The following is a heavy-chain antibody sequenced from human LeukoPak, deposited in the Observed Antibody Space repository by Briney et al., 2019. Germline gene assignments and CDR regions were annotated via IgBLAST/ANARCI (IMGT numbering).Heavy chain of an antibody. CDR3: ARDGGYSYGYPLDY. Sequence: GGSLRLSCAASGFTFSNYGMHWVRQAPGKGLEWVAVIWYDGSNKYYGDSVKGRFTISRDNSKNTLYLQMNSLRAEDTAVYYCARDGGYSYGYPLDYWGQGTLVTVSS. V-gene: IGHV3-33*01. D-gene: IGHD5-18*01. CDR1: GFTFSNYG. J-gene: IGHJ4*02. CDR2: IWYDGSNK.